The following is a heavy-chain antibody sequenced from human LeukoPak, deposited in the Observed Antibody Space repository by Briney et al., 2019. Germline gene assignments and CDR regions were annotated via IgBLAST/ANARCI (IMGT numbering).Heavy chain of an antibody. D-gene: IGHD6-19*01. J-gene: IGHJ4*02. CDR2: INPSGGST. CDR3: ARSYSSGWYGGY. V-gene: IGHV1-46*01. Sequence: ASVKLSCKASGYTFTSYYMHWVRQAPGQGLEWMGIINPSGGSTSYAQKFQGRVTMTRDTSTSTVYMELSSLRSEDTAVYYCARSYSSGWYGGYWGQGTLVTVSS. CDR1: GYTFTSYY.